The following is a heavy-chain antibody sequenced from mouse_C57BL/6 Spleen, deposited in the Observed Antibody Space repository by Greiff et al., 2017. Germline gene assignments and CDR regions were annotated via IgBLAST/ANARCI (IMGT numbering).Heavy chain of an antibody. CDR1: GYTFTSYW. J-gene: IGHJ2*01. CDR2: IDPSDSYT. Sequence: VQLQQPGAELVMPGASVKLSCKASGYTFTSYWMHWVKQRPGQGLEWIGEIDPSDSYTNYNQKFKGKSTLTVDKSSSTAYMQLSSLTSEDSAVYYCARWDYYGGYFDYWGQGTTLTVSS. CDR3: ARWDYYGGYFDY. D-gene: IGHD1-1*01. V-gene: IGHV1-69*01.